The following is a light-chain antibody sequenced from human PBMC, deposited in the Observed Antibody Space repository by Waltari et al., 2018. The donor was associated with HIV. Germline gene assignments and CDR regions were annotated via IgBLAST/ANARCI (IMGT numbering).Light chain of an antibody. CDR1: SLRRYS. Sequence: SSDLTQDPAVSVALGLTVRITCQGDSLRRYSANWYQQKPGQAPVVVMYGKDNRPSGIPDRFSGSSSGNTGSLTITGAQAEDEAVYYCDSRDTNDKHHVFGTGTKVTV. V-gene: IGLV3-19*01. CDR2: GKD. J-gene: IGLJ1*01. CDR3: DSRDTNDKHHV.